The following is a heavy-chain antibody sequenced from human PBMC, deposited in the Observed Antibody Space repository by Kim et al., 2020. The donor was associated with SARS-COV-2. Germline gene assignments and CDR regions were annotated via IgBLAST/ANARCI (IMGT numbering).Heavy chain of an antibody. CDR1: GFTFSSYA. V-gene: IGHV3-23*01. J-gene: IGHJ2*01. Sequence: GGSLRLSCAGSGFTFSSYAMSWVRQAPGKGLEWVSSISGSGDSTTYADSVKGRFTISRDNSKNTLCLQMNSLRAEDTAIYYCAKDRGHWYFDLWGRGTLVTVYS. CDR2: ISGSGDST. CDR3: AKDRGHWYFDL. D-gene: IGHD3-10*01.